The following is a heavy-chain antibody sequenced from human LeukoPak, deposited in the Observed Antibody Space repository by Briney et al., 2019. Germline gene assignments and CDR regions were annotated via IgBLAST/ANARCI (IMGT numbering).Heavy chain of an antibody. CDR3: VRHDGRGGATMGALDS. CDR2: IYYGRTT. CDR1: GDSINSLDL. V-gene: IGHV4-39*01. Sequence: SSETLSLTCTVSGDSINSLDLWSWVRQPPGKGLEWIGSIYYGRTTYYNPSLNSRVTISVVTSKNQFSLQLNSVTATDTAVYYCVRHDGRGGATMGALDSWGQGSLVTVSS. D-gene: IGHD5-12*01. J-gene: IGHJ4*02.